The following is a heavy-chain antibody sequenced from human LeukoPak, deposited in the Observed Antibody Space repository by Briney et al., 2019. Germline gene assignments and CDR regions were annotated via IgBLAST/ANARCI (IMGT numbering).Heavy chain of an antibody. Sequence: ASVTVSCKASGYTFTSYAMNWVRQAPGQGLEWMGWINTNTGNPTYAQGFTGRFVFSLDTSVSTAYLQISSLKAEDTAVYYCARDGPSSIAAAGTVPFGFDPWGQGTLVTVSS. CDR1: GYTFTSYA. D-gene: IGHD6-13*01. CDR2: INTNTGNP. J-gene: IGHJ5*02. V-gene: IGHV7-4-1*02. CDR3: ARDGPSSIAAAGTVPFGFDP.